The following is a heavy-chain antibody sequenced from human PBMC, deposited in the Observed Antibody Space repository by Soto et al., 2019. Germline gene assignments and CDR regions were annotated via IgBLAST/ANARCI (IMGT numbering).Heavy chain of an antibody. CDR1: GYTFTSYY. J-gene: IGHJ4*02. V-gene: IGHV1-46*01. Sequence: GASVKVSCKASGYTFTSYYMHWVRQAPGQGLEWMGIINPSGGSTSYAQKFQGRVTMTRDTSTSTVYMELSSLRSEDTAVYYCARDLIYYDSSGYPFDYWGQGTLVTVSS. CDR3: ARDLIYYDSSGYPFDY. CDR2: INPSGGST. D-gene: IGHD3-22*01.